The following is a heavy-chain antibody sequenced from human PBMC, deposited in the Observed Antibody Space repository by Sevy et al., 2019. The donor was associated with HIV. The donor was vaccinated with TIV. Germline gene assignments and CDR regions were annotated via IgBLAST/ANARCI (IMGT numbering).Heavy chain of an antibody. CDR3: ARGRDSYAGEASAFDY. V-gene: IGHV1-18*01. D-gene: IGHD5-18*01. CDR2: ISAYNGNT. Sequence: ASVKVSCKASGYTFTSYGISWVRQAPGQGLEWMGWISAYNGNTNYAQKLQGRVTMTTDTSTSTAYMELRSLRSDDTAVYYWARGRDSYAGEASAFDYWGQGTLVTVSS. CDR1: GYTFTSYG. J-gene: IGHJ4*02.